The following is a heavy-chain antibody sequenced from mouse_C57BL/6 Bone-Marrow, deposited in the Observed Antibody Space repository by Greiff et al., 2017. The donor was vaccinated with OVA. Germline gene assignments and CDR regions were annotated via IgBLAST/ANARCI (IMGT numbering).Heavy chain of an antibody. CDR3: ASPYYSNYENAMDY. Sequence: VQLQQSGAELVKPGASVKISCKASGYAFSSYWMNWVKQRPGKGLEWIGQIYPGDGDTNYNGKFKGKATLTADKSSSTAYMQLSSLTSEDSAVYFCASPYYSNYENAMDYWGQGTSVTVSS. CDR1: GYAFSSYW. J-gene: IGHJ4*01. D-gene: IGHD2-5*01. CDR2: IYPGDGDT. V-gene: IGHV1-80*01.